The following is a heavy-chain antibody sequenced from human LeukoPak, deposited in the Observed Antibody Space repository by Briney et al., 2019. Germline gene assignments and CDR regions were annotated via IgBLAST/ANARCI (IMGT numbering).Heavy chain of an antibody. V-gene: IGHV3-74*01. Sequence: GGSLRLSCAASGFTFSSYWMNWVRQAPGKGLVWVSRIASDGSSTTYADSVKGRFSISRDNAKNTLYLQMNSLRVEDTAVYYCARGQPHGNDYWGQGTLVTVSS. CDR2: IASDGSST. J-gene: IGHJ4*02. CDR1: GFTFSSYW. D-gene: IGHD4-23*01. CDR3: ARGQPHGNDY.